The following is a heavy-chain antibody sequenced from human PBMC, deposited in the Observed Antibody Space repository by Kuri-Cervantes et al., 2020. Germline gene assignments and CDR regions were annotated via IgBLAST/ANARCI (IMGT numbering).Heavy chain of an antibody. Sequence: SETLSLTCTVSGGSISSGDYYWSWIRQPPGKGLEWIGYIYYSGSTYYNPSPKSRLTISVDTSKNQFSLKLSSVTAADTAVYYCARSYFDSSGYYFDYWGQGTLVTVSS. CDR3: ARSYFDSSGYYFDY. CDR2: IYYSGST. CDR1: GGSISSGDYY. J-gene: IGHJ4*02. D-gene: IGHD3-22*01. V-gene: IGHV4-30-4*08.